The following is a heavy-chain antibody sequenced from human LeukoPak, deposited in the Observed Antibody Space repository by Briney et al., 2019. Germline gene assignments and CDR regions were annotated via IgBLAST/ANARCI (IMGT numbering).Heavy chain of an antibody. CDR2: IDSDGSST. CDR1: GFTFSTYW. D-gene: IGHD1-14*01. J-gene: IGHJ3*02. Sequence: PGGSLRLSCAASGFTFSTYWMHWVRQAPGKGLVWVSRIDSDGSSTTYADSVKGRFTISRDNARNTVYLQMNSLRAEDTAVYYCATGPTPAFDIWGQGTMVTVSS. V-gene: IGHV3-74*01. CDR3: ATGPTPAFDI.